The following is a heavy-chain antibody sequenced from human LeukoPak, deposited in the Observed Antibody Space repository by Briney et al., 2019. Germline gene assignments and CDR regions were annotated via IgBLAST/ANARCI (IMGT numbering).Heavy chain of an antibody. CDR3: ATINGYLIDY. D-gene: IGHD5-24*01. Sequence: SETLSLTCAVYGGSFSGYYWSWICQPPGKGLEWIGEINHSGSTNYNPSLKSRVTISVDTSKNQFSLKLSSVTAADTAVYYCATINGYLIDYWGQGTLVTVSS. CDR2: INHSGST. CDR1: GGSFSGYY. V-gene: IGHV4-34*01. J-gene: IGHJ4*02.